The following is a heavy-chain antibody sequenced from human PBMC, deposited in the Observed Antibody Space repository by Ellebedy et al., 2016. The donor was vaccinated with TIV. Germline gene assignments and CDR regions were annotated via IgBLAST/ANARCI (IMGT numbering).Heavy chain of an antibody. V-gene: IGHV2-70*11. Sequence: SGPTLVKPTQTLTLTCTFSGFSLNTAGMCVSWIRQPPGKALEWLARIDWDDDKYYSASLKTRLTISKDTSKNQVVLTMSKLDPGETATYYCTRMGFGGYAFEHWGQGTLVTVSS. CDR3: TRMGFGGYAFEH. CDR1: GFSLNTAGMC. J-gene: IGHJ4*02. D-gene: IGHD5-12*01. CDR2: IDWDDDK.